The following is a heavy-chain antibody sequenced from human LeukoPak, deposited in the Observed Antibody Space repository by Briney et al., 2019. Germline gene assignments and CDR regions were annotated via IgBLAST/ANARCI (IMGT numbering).Heavy chain of an antibody. J-gene: IGHJ4*02. CDR3: AKERVEGYPSPFDF. CDR1: GFTFSSYA. CDR2: ISDSGGST. D-gene: IGHD5-12*01. V-gene: IGHV3-23*01. Sequence: PGGSLRLSCAASGFTFSSYAMNWVRQAPGKGLEWVSAISDSGGSTYYADSVKGRFTIPRDDSKSTLYLQMDSLRAEDTAVYYCAKERVEGYPSPFDFWGQGTLVTVSS.